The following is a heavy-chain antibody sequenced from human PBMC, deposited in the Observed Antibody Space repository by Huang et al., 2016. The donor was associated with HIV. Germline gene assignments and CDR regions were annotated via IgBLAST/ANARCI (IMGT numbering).Heavy chain of an antibody. CDR2: INGDGSST. CDR1: GFTFSSYW. CDR3: ARGTRLTGLWYFDL. V-gene: IGHV3-74*01. J-gene: IGHJ2*01. Sequence: EVQLVESGGGLVQPGGSLRLSCAASGFTFSSYWMRWVRQAPGKGLVGVSRINGDGSSTNYADSVKGRFTISRDNAKNTLYVQVNSLRAEDTAEYYCARGTRLTGLWYFDLWGRGTLVIVSS. D-gene: IGHD7-27*01.